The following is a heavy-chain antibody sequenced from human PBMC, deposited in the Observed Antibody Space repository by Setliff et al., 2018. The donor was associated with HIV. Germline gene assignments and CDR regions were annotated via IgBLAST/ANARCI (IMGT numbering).Heavy chain of an antibody. V-gene: IGHV3-30*04. J-gene: IGHJ5*02. CDR3: ARSFDP. Sequence: GGSLRLSCEASGFAFSSNAMSWVRQAPGKGLEWVAFISYDGSKKYDADSVKGRFTISRDNDKNSVHLQMTSLRAEDTAVYYCARSFDPWGQGTLVTVSS. CDR1: GFAFSSNA. CDR2: ISYDGSKK.